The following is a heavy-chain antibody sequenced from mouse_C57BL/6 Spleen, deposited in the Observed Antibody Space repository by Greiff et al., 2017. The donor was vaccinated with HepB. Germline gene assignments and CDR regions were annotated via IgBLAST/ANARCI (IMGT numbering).Heavy chain of an antibody. D-gene: IGHD2-2*01. CDR2: ISDGGSYT. CDR3: ARGGLPDY. Sequence: EVKLVESGGGLVKPGGSLKLSCAASGFTFSSYAMSWVRQTPEKRLEWVTTISDGGSYTYYPDNVKGRFTISRDNAKNNLYLQMSHLKSEDTAMYYCARGGLPDYWGQGTTLTVSS. V-gene: IGHV5-4*03. CDR1: GFTFSSYA. J-gene: IGHJ2*01.